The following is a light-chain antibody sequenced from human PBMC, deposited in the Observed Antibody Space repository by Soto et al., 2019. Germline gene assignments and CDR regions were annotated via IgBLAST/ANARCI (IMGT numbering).Light chain of an antibody. CDR2: KAS. V-gene: IGKV1-5*03. Sequence: DIQMTQSPSTLSASVGDRVTMTCRASQSISSWLAWYQQKPGKAPKLLIYKASSLESGVPSRFSGSGSGTEFTLTISSLQPDDFATYYCQQYNSYSTFGQGTKWIS. CDR1: QSISSW. CDR3: QQYNSYST. J-gene: IGKJ1*01.